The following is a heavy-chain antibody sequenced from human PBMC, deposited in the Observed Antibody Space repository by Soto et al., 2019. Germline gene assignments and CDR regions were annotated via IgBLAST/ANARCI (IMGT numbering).Heavy chain of an antibody. CDR3: AAGVTYDGNFDI. V-gene: IGHV1-58*02. CDR2: IVVGSGNT. D-gene: IGHD5-12*01. Sequence: QMQLVQSGPEVKKPGTSVKVSCKASGFTFTSSAMQWVRQARGQRLEWIGWIVVGSGNTNYAQKFQERVSITRDMSTRTVYMELSSLRSEDTAVYYCAAGVTYDGNFDIWGQGTMVTVSS. J-gene: IGHJ3*02. CDR1: GFTFTSSA.